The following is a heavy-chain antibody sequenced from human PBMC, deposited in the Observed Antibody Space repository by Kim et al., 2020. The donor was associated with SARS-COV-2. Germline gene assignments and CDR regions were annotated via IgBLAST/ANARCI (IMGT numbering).Heavy chain of an antibody. Sequence: ASVKVSCKASGYTFTSYGISWVRQAPGQGLEWMGWISAYNGNTNYAQKLQGRVTMTTDTSTSTAYMELRSLRSDDTAVYYCARDSYSRAAAGTIYYYGMDVWGQGTTVTVSS. J-gene: IGHJ6*02. CDR1: GYTFTSYG. CDR3: ARDSYSRAAAGTIYYYGMDV. D-gene: IGHD6-13*01. CDR2: ISAYNGNT. V-gene: IGHV1-18*04.